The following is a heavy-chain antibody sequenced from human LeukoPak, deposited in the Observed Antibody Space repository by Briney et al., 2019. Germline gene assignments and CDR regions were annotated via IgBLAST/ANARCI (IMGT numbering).Heavy chain of an antibody. V-gene: IGHV3-11*01. CDR3: AKDREGGYCSGGSCSFDY. CDR1: GFTFSDHY. Sequence: PGGSLRLSCAASGFTFSDHYMSWIRQAPGKGLEWLSYISSSGTTIYYTDSVKGRFTISRDNSKNTLYLQMNSLRAEDTAVYYCAKDREGGYCSGGSCSFDYWGQGTLVTVSS. J-gene: IGHJ4*02. D-gene: IGHD2-15*01. CDR2: ISSSGTTI.